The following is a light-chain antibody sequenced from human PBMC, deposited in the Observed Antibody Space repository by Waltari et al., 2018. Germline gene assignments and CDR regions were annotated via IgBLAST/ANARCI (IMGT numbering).Light chain of an antibody. Sequence: DLQMTQSPSSLSASVGNRVPITCWASENVNNYLNWYQQKPGKAPKLLIYKASTLQSGVPSRFSGSGSGTDYTFTISSLQSEDVATYYCQHNYGTPFTFGPGTKLDIK. V-gene: IGKV1-39*01. J-gene: IGKJ3*01. CDR2: KAS. CDR1: ENVNNY. CDR3: QHNYGTPFT.